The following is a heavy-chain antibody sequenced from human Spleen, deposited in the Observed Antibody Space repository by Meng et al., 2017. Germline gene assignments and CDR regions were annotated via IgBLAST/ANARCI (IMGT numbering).Heavy chain of an antibody. CDR1: DGSAYSGTYN. Sequence: LQGEAPGRVRPPGAPPLTSTVSDGSAYSGTYNWSWSRQPPGKGLEWIGYIYYSGTTSYNPSLKTRVTMSVDTSKSQLSLKLSTVTAEDTAVYYCARYVPGDGDDYVDYWGQGSLVTVSS. CDR2: IYYSGTT. V-gene: IGHV4-61*01. CDR3: ARYVPGDGDDYVDY. J-gene: IGHJ4*02. D-gene: IGHD4-17*01.